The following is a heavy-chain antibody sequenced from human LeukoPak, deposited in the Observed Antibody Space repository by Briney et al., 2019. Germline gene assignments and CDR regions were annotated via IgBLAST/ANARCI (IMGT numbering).Heavy chain of an antibody. J-gene: IGHJ6*02. CDR3: ARDCSGGNCYWYYYYGMDV. CDR1: GYTFTSYA. CDR2: INAGNDNT. V-gene: IGHV1-3*01. D-gene: IGHD2-15*01. Sequence: ASVKVSCKASGYTFTSYAMHWVRQAPGQRLEWMGWINAGNDNTKYSQKFQGRVTITRDTSASTAYMELSSLRSEDTAVYYCARDCSGGNCYWYYYYGMDVWGQGTTVTVSS.